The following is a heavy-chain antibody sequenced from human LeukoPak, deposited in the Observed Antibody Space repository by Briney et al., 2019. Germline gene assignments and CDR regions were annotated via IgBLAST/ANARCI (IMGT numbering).Heavy chain of an antibody. D-gene: IGHD6-6*01. CDR2: IYHSGST. CDR1: GYSISSGYY. J-gene: IGHJ4*02. V-gene: IGHV4-38-2*02. CDR3: ASNARSIAAPAARLDY. Sequence: PSETLSLTCTVSGYSISSGYYWGWIRQPPGKGLEWIGSIYHSGSTYYNPSLKSRVTISVDTPKNQFSLKLSSVTAADTAVYYCASNARSIAAPAARLDYWGQGTLVTVSS.